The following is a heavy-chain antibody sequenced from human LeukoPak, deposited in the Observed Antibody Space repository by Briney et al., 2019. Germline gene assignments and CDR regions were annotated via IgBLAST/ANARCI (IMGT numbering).Heavy chain of an antibody. CDR1: GGSFSGYY. V-gene: IGHV4-34*01. J-gene: IGHJ4*02. CDR2: INHSGST. D-gene: IGHD2-8*01. Sequence: SETLSLTCAVYGGSFSGYYWSWIRQPPGKGLEWIGEINHSGSTNYNPSLKRRVTISVDTSKNQFSLKLSSVTAADTAVYYCARGRIVLMVYAAYFDYWGQGTLVTVSS. CDR3: ARGRIVLMVYAAYFDY.